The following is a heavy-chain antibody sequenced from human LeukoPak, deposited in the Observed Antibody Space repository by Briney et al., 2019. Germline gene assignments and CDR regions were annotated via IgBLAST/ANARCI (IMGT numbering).Heavy chain of an antibody. D-gene: IGHD3-10*01. CDR3: ARQISDYYYYYIDV. CDR2: IYYSGTT. CDR1: GGSISSSNYY. Sequence: KTSETLSLTCSVSGGSISSSNYYWGWIRQPPGKGLEWIGTIYYSGTTYYNPSLESRVTISEDMSKNQFSLTLRSVTAADTAVYYCARQISDYYYYYIDVWGEGTTVTVSS. J-gene: IGHJ6*03. V-gene: IGHV4-39*01.